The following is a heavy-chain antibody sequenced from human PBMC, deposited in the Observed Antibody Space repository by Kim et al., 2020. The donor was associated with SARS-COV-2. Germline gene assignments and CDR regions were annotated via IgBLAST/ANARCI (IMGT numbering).Heavy chain of an antibody. V-gene: IGHV3-74*01. CDR2: INSDGSST. Sequence: GGSLRLSCAASGFTFSSYWMHWVRQAPGKGLVWVSRINSDGSSTSYADSVKGRLTISRDNAKNTLYLPMNSLRAEDTAVYYCASVRPEYYDYVWGSYQYWGQGTLVTVSS. J-gene: IGHJ4*02. CDR1: GFTFSSYW. CDR3: ASVRPEYYDYVWGSYQY. D-gene: IGHD3-16*02.